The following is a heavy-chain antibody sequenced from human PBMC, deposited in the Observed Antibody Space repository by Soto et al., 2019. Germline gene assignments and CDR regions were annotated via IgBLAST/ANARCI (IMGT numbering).Heavy chain of an antibody. CDR2: IIPIFGTA. J-gene: IGHJ5*02. Sequence: SVKVSCKASGGTFSSYAISWVRQAPGQGLEWMGGIIPIFGTANYAQKFQGRVTITADESTSTAHMELSSLRSEDTAVYYCARDSKRTLRGPVDLITINWFGPWGQGTLVTVSS. D-gene: IGHD3-3*01. V-gene: IGHV1-69*13. CDR3: ARDSKRTLRGPVDLITINWFGP. CDR1: GGTFSSYA.